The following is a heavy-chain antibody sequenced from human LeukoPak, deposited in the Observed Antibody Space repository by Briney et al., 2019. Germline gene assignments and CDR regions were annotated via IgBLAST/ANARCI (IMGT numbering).Heavy chain of an antibody. V-gene: IGHV1-2*06. Sequence: ASVKVACKTSGYTFTGYHLHWVRRAPGQGLEWMGRISPNNGDTIYAQKFQGRVTMTRDTSISTAYMELNRLRSDDTAVFYCARGISGGFDYWGQGTLVTVSS. J-gene: IGHJ4*02. CDR2: ISPNNGDT. D-gene: IGHD3-10*01. CDR1: GYTFTGYH. CDR3: ARGISGGFDY.